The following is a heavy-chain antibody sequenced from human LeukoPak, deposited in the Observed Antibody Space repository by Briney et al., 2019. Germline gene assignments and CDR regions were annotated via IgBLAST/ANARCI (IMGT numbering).Heavy chain of an antibody. CDR2: IYHSGST. CDR3: ARVGYGVDY. V-gene: IGHV4-30-2*01. CDR1: SISXXGYS. D-gene: IGHD5-12*01. J-gene: IGHJ4*02. Sequence: SISXXGYSWSWIRQPPGKGLEWIGYIYHSGSTYYNPSLKSRVTISVDRSKNQFSLKLSSVTAADTAVYYCARVGYGVDYWGQGTLVTVSS.